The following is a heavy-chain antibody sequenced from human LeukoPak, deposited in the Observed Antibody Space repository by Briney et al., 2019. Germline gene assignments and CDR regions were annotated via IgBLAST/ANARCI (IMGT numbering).Heavy chain of an antibody. CDR2: IYTSGST. D-gene: IGHD6-19*01. CDR3: ATIAVAGTIGDY. V-gene: IGHV4-4*07. J-gene: IGHJ4*02. CDR1: GASISSYY. Sequence: KPSETLSLTCTVSGASISSYYWSWIRQPAGKGLEWIGRIYTSGSTNYNPSLKSRVTISVDKSKNQFSLKLSSVTAADTAVYYCATIAVAGTIGDYWGREPWSPSPQ.